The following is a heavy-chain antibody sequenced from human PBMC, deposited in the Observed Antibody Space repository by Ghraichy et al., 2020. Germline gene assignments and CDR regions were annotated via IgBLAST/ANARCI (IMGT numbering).Heavy chain of an antibody. D-gene: IGHD6-19*01. J-gene: IGHJ4*02. V-gene: IGHV3-23*01. CDR1: GFIFRSYG. CDR3: AKGGEPYSSGWV. Sequence: GGSLRLSCEGSGFIFRSYGMTWVRQAPGRGLEWISYISHSGGHTYYSDSVKGRFTISRDNSKKTLYLQMNNVTAEDTASYFCAKGGEPYSSGWVWGQGALVTVCS. CDR2: ISHSGGHT.